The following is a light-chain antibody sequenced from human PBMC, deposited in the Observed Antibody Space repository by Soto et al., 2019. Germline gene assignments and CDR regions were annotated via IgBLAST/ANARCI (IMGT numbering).Light chain of an antibody. J-gene: IGKJ1*01. CDR2: GAS. Sequence: IEMTQSPLSLPVPPGEPASISCRPSQSLLHSNGYSYLAWYQQKPGQPPKLLIYGASTRDTGIPDRFSGSGSGTDFTLTISSLQAEDVALYYCHQYNSWPCTFGQGTKVDI. CDR3: HQYNSWPCT. V-gene: IGKV2-28*01. CDR1: QSLLHSNGYSY.